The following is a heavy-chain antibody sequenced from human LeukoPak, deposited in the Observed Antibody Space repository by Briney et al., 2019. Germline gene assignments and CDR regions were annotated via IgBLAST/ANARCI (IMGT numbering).Heavy chain of an antibody. V-gene: IGHV1-8*01. Sequence: ASVKVSCKASGFTFTSYDINWVRQASGQGLEWMGWMNPNTGDTGYAQKFQGRVTMTRDISISTAYIELRGLRSEDTAIYYCVRDGEGVAISVNYWFDPWGQGTLVTVSS. CDR1: GFTFTSYD. CDR2: MNPNTGDT. CDR3: VRDGEGVAISVNYWFDP. D-gene: IGHD3-10*01. J-gene: IGHJ5*02.